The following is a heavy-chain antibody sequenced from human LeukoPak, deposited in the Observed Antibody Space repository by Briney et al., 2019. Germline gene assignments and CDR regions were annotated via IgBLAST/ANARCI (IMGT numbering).Heavy chain of an antibody. V-gene: IGHV1-2*02. J-gene: IGHJ4*02. CDR3: ARGYALYSGRYIDFDY. D-gene: IGHD1-26*01. CDR1: GYTFTGYY. CDR2: INPNSGGT. Sequence: ASVKVSCKASGYTFTGYYIHWVRQAPGQGLEWMGWINPNSGGTNYAQKFQGRVTMTRDTSISTAYMELSRLRSDDTAMYYCARGYALYSGRYIDFDYWGQGTLVTVSS.